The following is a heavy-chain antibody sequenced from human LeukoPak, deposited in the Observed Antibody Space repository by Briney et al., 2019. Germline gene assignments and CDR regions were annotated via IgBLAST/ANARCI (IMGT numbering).Heavy chain of an antibody. J-gene: IGHJ3*02. V-gene: IGHV4-30-4*01. CDR1: GGSISSGDYY. CDR3: AREGSSWYSDAFDI. CDR2: IYYSGST. D-gene: IGHD6-13*01. Sequence: PSETLSLTCTVSGGSISSGDYYWSWIRQPPGKGLEWIGYIYYSGSTYYNPSLKSRVTISVDTSKNQFSLKLSSVTAADTAVYYCAREGSSWYSDAFDIWGQGTMVTVSS.